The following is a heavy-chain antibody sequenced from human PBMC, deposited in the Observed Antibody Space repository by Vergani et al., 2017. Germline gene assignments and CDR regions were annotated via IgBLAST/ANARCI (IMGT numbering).Heavy chain of an antibody. J-gene: IGHJ4*01. Sequence: QVQLVESGGGLVKPGGSLRLSCAASGFTFSDYYMSWIRPAPGKGLEWVSYISSSGSTIYYADSVKGRFTISRDNSKNTLYLQMNSLRVEDTAVYYCARAYGRYDWFDYWGQRTLVTVSS. CDR1: GFTFSDYY. V-gene: IGHV3-11*01. CDR3: ARAYGRYDWFDY. CDR2: ISSSGSTI. D-gene: IGHD1-20*01.